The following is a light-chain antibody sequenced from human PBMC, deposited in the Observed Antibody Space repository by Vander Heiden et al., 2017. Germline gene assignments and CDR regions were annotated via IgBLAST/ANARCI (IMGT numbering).Light chain of an antibody. CDR1: QGISSY. V-gene: IGKV1-9*01. CDR3: QRPPT. CDR2: AAS. Sequence: DIQLTQSPSFLSASVGDRVTITCRASQGISSYLAWYQQKPGKAPKLLIYAASTLQSGVPSRFSGSGSGTQFTLTISSLQPEDFATYYWQRPPTFGPGTKVEIK. J-gene: IGKJ3*01.